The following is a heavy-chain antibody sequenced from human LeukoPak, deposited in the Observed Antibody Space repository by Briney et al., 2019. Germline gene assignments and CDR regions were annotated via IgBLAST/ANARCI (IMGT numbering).Heavy chain of an antibody. J-gene: IGHJ6*02. CDR2: IYYSGST. V-gene: IGHV4-30-4*02. D-gene: IGHD1-26*01. Sequence: SETLSLTCTVSGGSISSGDYYWSWIRQPPGKGLEWIGYIYYSGSTYYNPSLKSRVTISVDTSKNQFSLKLSSVTAADTALYYCARDGRISPYYGMDVWGQGTTVTVSS. CDR3: ARDGRISPYYGMDV. CDR1: GGSISSGDYY.